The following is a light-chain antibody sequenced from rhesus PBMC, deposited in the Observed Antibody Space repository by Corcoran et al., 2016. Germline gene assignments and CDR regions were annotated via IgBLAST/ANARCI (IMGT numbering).Light chain of an antibody. CDR2: KAS. CDR1: QGISSW. V-gene: IGKV1-21*01. CDR3: QQYNIAPYS. J-gene: IGKJ2*01. Sequence: DIQMTQSTSSLSASVGDRVTITCRASQGISSWLAWYQQKTGKAPKLLIYKASSLQSWVPSRFSGSGSWTDFTLTINCLQPEDFATYYCQQYNIAPYSFGQGTKVEIK.